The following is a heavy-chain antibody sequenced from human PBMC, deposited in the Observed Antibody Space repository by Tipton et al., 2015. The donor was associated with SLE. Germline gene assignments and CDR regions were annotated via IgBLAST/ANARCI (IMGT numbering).Heavy chain of an antibody. Sequence: QLVQSGAEVKKPGESLKISCKASGYSFTNYWIAWVRQMPGKGLEWMGVIYPGDSDTRYSTSFQGQVTISADRSISTAYLQWSSLKASDTAMYYCARLCAGRSVTPDWFDPWGQVTLVTVSS. J-gene: IGHJ5*02. CDR2: IYPGDSDT. D-gene: IGHD2-8*02. V-gene: IGHV5-51*03. CDR1: GYSFTNYW. CDR3: ARLCAGRSVTPDWFDP.